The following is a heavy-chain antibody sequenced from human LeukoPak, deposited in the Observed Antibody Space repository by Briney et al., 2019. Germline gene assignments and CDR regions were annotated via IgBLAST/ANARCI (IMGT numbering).Heavy chain of an antibody. V-gene: IGHV3-23*01. CDR2: ISGSGGRT. CDR1: GFTFNNYA. CDR3: ARGRGINDFWSGYSDAFDI. Sequence: PGGSLRLSCAASGFTFNNYAMTWVRQAPGKGLEWVSGISGSGGRTNYADSVKGRFTISRDNSKNTLYLQMNSLRAEDTAVYYCARGRGINDFWSGYSDAFDIWGQGTMVTVSS. J-gene: IGHJ3*02. D-gene: IGHD3-3*01.